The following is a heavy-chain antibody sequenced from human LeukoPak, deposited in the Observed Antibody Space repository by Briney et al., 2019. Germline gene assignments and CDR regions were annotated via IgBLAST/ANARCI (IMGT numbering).Heavy chain of an antibody. CDR2: INHSGST. Sequence: PSETLSLACAVYGGSFSGYYWSWIRQPPGKGLEWIGEINHSGSTNYNPSLKSRFTISVDTSKNQFSLKLSSVTAADTAVYYCASMVVRGAPVGDYWGQGTLVTVSS. CDR3: ASMVVRGAPVGDY. J-gene: IGHJ4*02. V-gene: IGHV4-34*01. CDR1: GGSFSGYY. D-gene: IGHD3-10*01.